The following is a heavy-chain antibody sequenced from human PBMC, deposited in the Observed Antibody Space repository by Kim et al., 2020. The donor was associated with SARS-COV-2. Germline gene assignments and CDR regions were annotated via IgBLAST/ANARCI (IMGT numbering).Heavy chain of an antibody. Sequence: SETLSLTCTVSGAPISSYYWVWVRQPPGKGLEWMATFFRSGSTSSNPSLKSRVTISADTSNHQFSLQLSSVTAADTAVYYCSSWDYSDNAGLVHWGQGTLVTGSS. D-gene: IGHD4-4*01. V-gene: IGHV4-59*13. J-gene: IGHJ4*02. CDR1: GAPISSYY. CDR3: SSWDYSDNAGLVH. CDR2: FFRSGST.